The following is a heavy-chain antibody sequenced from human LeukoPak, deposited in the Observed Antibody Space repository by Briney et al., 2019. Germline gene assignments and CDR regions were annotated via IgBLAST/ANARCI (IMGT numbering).Heavy chain of an antibody. CDR2: FIPILGTP. CDR1: GGTFRSYG. V-gene: IGHV1-69*13. D-gene: IGHD2-2*01. J-gene: IGHJ4*02. Sequence: ASVKVSCKTSGGTFRSYGLNWVRQAPGQGLEWMGGFIPILGTPKYAQNLQGRVTITADESTSTGYMELSSLRYEDTAVYYCARDRTDCSSTSCYGEYFDYWGQGTLVTVSS. CDR3: ARDRTDCSSTSCYGEYFDY.